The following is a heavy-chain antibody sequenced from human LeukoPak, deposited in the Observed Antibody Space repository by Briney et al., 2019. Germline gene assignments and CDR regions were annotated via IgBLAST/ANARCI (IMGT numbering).Heavy chain of an antibody. CDR2: IKSKTDGGTT. V-gene: IGHV3-15*01. D-gene: IGHD3-22*01. Sequence: GGSLRLSCAASGFTFSNAWMSWVRQAPGKGLEWVGRIKSKTDGGTTDYAAPVKGRLTISRDDSKNTLYLQMNSLKTEDTAVYYCTTGYYYDSSGYYLSAFDIWGQGTMVTVSS. CDR3: TTGYYYDSSGYYLSAFDI. CDR1: GFTFSNAW. J-gene: IGHJ3*02.